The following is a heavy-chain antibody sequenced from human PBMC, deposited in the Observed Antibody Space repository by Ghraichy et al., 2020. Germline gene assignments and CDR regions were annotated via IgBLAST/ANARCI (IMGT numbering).Heavy chain of an antibody. V-gene: IGHV3-74*01. J-gene: IGHJ5*02. Sequence: GRSLRLSCAASGFTFSNYWMHWVRQAPGRGLVWVSRINSDGSSTSYADSVKGRFTISRDNAKNTLYLQMNSLRAEDTAVYYCARVQRHVAPFDPWGQGTLVTV. CDR3: ARVQRHVAPFDP. CDR2: INSDGSST. CDR1: GFTFSNYW.